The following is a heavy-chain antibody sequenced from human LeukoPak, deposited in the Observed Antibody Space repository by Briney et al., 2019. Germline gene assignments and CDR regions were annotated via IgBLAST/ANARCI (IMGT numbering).Heavy chain of an antibody. V-gene: IGHV4-61*02. CDR2: IYTGGST. Sequence: PSETLSLTCTVSGGSISSGSYYWSWIRQPAGKGLEWIGRIYTGGSTNYNPSLKSRVTISVDTSKNQFSLKLSSVTAADTAVYYCARARGPRSGSYRWAFDIWGQGTMVTVSS. J-gene: IGHJ3*02. CDR3: ARARGPRSGSYRWAFDI. D-gene: IGHD1-26*01. CDR1: GGSISSGSYY.